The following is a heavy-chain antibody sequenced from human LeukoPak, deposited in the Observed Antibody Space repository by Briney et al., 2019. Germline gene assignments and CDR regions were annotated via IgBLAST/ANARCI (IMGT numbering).Heavy chain of an antibody. CDR3: AGPGRRYSSSHILGY. V-gene: IGHV4-30-2*01. D-gene: IGHD6-6*01. CDR2: IYHSGST. J-gene: IGHJ4*02. Sequence: SQTLSLTCTVSGGSISSGGYYWSWIRQPPGKGLEWLGYIYHSGSTYYNPSFKSRVTISVDRSKNQFSLKLSSVTAADTAVYYCAGPGRRYSSSHILGYWGQGTLVTVSS. CDR1: GGSISSGGYY.